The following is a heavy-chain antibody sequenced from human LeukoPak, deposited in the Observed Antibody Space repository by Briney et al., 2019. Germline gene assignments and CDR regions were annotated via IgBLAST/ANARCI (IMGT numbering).Heavy chain of an antibody. CDR2: INPSGGST. CDR3: ARDGTYSSSSVNAFDI. CDR1: GYTFTSYY. Sequence: ASVKVSCKASGYTFTSYYMHWVRQTPGQGLEWMGIINPSGGSTSHAQKFQGRVTMTRDTSTSTVYMELSSLRSEDTAVYYCARDGTYSSSSVNAFDIWGQGTMVTVSS. V-gene: IGHV1-46*01. D-gene: IGHD6-6*01. J-gene: IGHJ3*02.